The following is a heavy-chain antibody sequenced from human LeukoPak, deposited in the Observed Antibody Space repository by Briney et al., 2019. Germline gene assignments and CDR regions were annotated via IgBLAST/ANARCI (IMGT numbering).Heavy chain of an antibody. J-gene: IGHJ6*03. D-gene: IGHD3-10*01. CDR1: GYTFTSYY. CDR3: VRVYGSGSYYNGAKGYYYYMDV. V-gene: IGHV1-46*01. CDR2: INPSGGST. Sequence: ASVKVSCKASGYTFTSYYMHWVRQAPGQGLEWMGIINPSGGSTSYAQKFQGRVTMTRDMSTSTVYMELSSLRSEDTAVYYCVRVYGSGSYYNGAKGYYYYMDVWGKGTTVTISS.